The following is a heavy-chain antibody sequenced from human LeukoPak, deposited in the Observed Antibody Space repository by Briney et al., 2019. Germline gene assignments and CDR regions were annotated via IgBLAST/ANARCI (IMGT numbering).Heavy chain of an antibody. CDR2: AHYGGNT. V-gene: IGHV4-59*01. CDR1: GGSISDYY. D-gene: IGHD5-18*01. CDR3: ARRRGSGTQLWRYDGFDV. Sequence: SETLSLTCTVSGGSISDYYCSWIRQPPGKGLEWVRYAHYGGNTDYNPSLKSRVTISVDTAKNQFSLKLRSVTAADTAVYYCARRRGSGTQLWRYDGFDVWGQGTVVTVSS. J-gene: IGHJ3*01.